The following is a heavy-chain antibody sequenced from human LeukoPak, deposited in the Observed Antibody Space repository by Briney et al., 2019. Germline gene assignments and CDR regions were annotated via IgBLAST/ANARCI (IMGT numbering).Heavy chain of an antibody. CDR3: TREADGIVGATWFVY. Sequence: PGGSLRLSCAASGFTFSSYAMHWVRQAPGKGLEWVAVISYDGSNKYYADSVKGRFTISRDNAQNTLYLQMNSLRAEDTAVYYCTREADGIVGATWFVYWGQGTLVTVSS. D-gene: IGHD1-26*01. CDR1: GFTFSSYA. J-gene: IGHJ4*02. CDR2: ISYDGSNK. V-gene: IGHV3-30*04.